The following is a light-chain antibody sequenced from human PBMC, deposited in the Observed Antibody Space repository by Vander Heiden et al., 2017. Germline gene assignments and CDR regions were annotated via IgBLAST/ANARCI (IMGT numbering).Light chain of an antibody. CDR2: GAS. CDR1: QSVSSN. CDR3: QQYNNWPLT. Sequence: EVVMTQSPATLSVSPGERATLSCRASQSVSSNLAWYQQKPGQAPRLLIHGASTRATGIQARFSGSGSGTEFTLTFSSLQSEDFAVYYCQQYNNWPLTFGGGTKVEIK. J-gene: IGKJ4*01. V-gene: IGKV3-15*01.